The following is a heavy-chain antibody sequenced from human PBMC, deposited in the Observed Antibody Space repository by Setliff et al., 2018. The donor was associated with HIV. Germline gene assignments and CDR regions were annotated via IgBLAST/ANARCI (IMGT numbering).Heavy chain of an antibody. CDR2: IIPILGVA. V-gene: IGHV1-69*04. CDR3: ARDYYDSSGYIFFPGLPDY. J-gene: IGHJ4*02. Sequence: ASVKVSCKASRSTFNSHTINWVRQAPGQGLDWMGRIIPILGVANYAQRFQGKVTITRDTSISTAYMELSRLRSDDTAVYYCARDYYDSSGYIFFPGLPDYWGQGTLVTVSS. CDR1: RSTFNSHT. D-gene: IGHD3-22*01.